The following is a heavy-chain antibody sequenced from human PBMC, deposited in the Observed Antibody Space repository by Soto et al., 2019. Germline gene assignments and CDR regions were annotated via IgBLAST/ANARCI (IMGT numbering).Heavy chain of an antibody. J-gene: IGHJ5*01. CDR1: GDSVSSSSVT. CDR3: VRLIGNSWLDF. D-gene: IGHD1-26*01. CDR2: TYYRSRWYN. Sequence: SQTLSLTCDISGDSVSSSSVTWNWIRQSPSRGLEWLGRTYYRSRWYNDYAESVKSRIIINPDTSKNQFSLHLNSVTPDDTAVYYCVRLIGNSWLDFWGQGTLVTVS. V-gene: IGHV6-1*01.